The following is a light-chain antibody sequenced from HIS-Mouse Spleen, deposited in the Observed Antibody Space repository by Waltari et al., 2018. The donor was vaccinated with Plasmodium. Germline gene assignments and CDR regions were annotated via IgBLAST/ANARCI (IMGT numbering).Light chain of an antibody. CDR2: GAS. J-gene: IGKJ1*01. V-gene: IGKV4-1*01. Sequence: DIVMTQSPDSLAVSLGERATINCKSSQSVLYSTNNKNYLAWYQQKPGQPPNLLIYGASTRESGVPDRFSGSGSGTDFTLTISSLQAEDVAVYYCQQYYSTPRTFGQGTKVEIK. CDR3: QQYYSTPRT. CDR1: QSVLYSTNNKNY.